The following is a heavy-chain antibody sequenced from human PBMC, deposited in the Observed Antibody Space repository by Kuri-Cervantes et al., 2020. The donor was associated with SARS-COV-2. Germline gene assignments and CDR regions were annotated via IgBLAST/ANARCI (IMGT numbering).Heavy chain of an antibody. V-gene: IGHV3-11*04. J-gene: IGHJ4*02. CDR1: GFIFSDYY. Sequence: GESLKISCTASGFIFSDYYMSWIRQAPGKGLEWVSYISSSGSTIYYADSVKGRFTISRDNAKNSLYLQMNSLRAEDTAVYYCASLDFWSGYYPDYWGQGTLVTVSS. CDR3: ASLDFWSGYYPDY. CDR2: ISSSGSTI. D-gene: IGHD3-3*01.